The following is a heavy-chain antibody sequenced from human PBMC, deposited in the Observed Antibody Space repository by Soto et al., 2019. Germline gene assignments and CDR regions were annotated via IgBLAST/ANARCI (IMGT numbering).Heavy chain of an antibody. D-gene: IGHD3-10*01. CDR3: AREGGVVRGVRDGYYYYGMDV. Sequence: GGSLRLSCAASGFTFSSYGMHWVRQAPGKGLEWVAVIWYDGSNKYYADSVKGRFTISRDNSKNTLYLQMNSLRAEDTAVYYCAREGGVVRGVRDGYYYYGMDVWGQGTTVTVSS. CDR2: IWYDGSNK. V-gene: IGHV3-33*01. CDR1: GFTFSSYG. J-gene: IGHJ6*02.